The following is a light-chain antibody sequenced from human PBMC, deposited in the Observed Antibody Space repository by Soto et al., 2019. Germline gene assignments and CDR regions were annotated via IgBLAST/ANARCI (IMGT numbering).Light chain of an antibody. CDR2: SSS. Sequence: EIVMTQSPATLSVSPGERATLSCRASQSVSSNLAWYQQKPGRAPRLLIYSSSTRATGIPARFSGSGSGTEFTLTISSLQSEDFAVYYCQQYNKWPRTFGQGTKV. CDR1: QSVSSN. CDR3: QQYNKWPRT. J-gene: IGKJ1*01. V-gene: IGKV3-15*01.